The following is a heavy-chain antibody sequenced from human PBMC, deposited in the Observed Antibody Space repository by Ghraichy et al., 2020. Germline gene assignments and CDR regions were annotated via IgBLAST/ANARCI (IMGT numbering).Heavy chain of an antibody. J-gene: IGHJ4*02. CDR2: IYYSGST. D-gene: IGHD6-19*01. CDR3: AGLDSSGWYDY. Sequence: SETLSLTCTVSGGSISSSSYYWCWFRQPPGKGLEWLGSIYYSGSTYYNPSLKSRVTISVDTSKNQFSLKLSSVTAADTAVYYCAGLDSSGWYDYWGQGTLVTVSS. CDR1: GGSISSSSYY. V-gene: IGHV4-39*01.